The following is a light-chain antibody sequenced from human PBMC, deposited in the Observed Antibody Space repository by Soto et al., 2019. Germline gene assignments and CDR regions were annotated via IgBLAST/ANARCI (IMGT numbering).Light chain of an antibody. Sequence: SYELTQPPSVSVSPGQTASITCSGDKLGDKYACWYQQKPGQSPVLVIYQDSKRPSGIPERFSGSNSGNTATLTISGTQAMDEADYYCQAWDSSPVVLGGGTKVTVL. CDR3: QAWDSSPVV. J-gene: IGLJ2*01. V-gene: IGLV3-1*01. CDR1: KLGDKY. CDR2: QDS.